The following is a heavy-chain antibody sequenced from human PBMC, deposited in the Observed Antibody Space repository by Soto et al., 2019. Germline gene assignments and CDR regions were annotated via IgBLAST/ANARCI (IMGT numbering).Heavy chain of an antibody. CDR1: GDSISSSSYY. J-gene: IGHJ3*02. CDR2: IYYSGST. CDR3: ARPNYGDYEDAFDI. V-gene: IGHV4-39*01. Sequence: PSDTLSLTCTVSGDSISSSSYYWGWIRQPPGKGLEWIGSIYYSGSTYYNPSLKSRVTISVDTSKNQSSLKLSSVTAADTAVYYCARPNYGDYEDAFDIWGQVTIVTVSS. D-gene: IGHD4-17*01.